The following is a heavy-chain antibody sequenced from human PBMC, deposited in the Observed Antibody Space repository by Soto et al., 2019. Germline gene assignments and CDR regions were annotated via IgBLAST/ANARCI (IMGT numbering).Heavy chain of an antibody. D-gene: IGHD1-26*01. CDR2: IRNSGGFT. V-gene: IGHV3-23*01. Sequence: VQLLESGGGLVQPGGSLRLSCAASGFTFNNYAMNCVRQAPGKGLEWVSAIRNSGGFTYYADSVKGRFTISRDNCKNTMYLHKNSLRAEDTALYYCAKDYFETKGAYFFDYWGQGTLVTVSS. CDR3: AKDYFETKGAYFFDY. CDR1: GFTFNNYA. J-gene: IGHJ4*02.